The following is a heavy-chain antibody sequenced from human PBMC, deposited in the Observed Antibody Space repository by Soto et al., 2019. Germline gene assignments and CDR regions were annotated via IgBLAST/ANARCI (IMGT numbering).Heavy chain of an antibody. J-gene: IGHJ4*02. V-gene: IGHV3-74*01. CDR3: ARGGRGGFDY. D-gene: IGHD3-16*01. CDR2: ISGDGSST. Sequence: EVHLVESGGGLVQPGGSLRLSCAASGFTFTTYYMHWVRQAPGKGLVWVSRISGDGSSTDYADSVKGRFTPSRDNARNTLSLQMGSRRVEATAVYYCARGGRGGFDYWGQGVLVTVSS. CDR1: GFTFTTYY.